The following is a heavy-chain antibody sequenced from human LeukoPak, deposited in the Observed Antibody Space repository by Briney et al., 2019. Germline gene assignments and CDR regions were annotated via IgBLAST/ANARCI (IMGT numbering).Heavy chain of an antibody. J-gene: IGHJ4*02. D-gene: IGHD5-12*01. CDR1: GYTLTTYA. CDR2: INTYTGYT. CDR3: ARVATYTRGHEVDY. V-gene: IGHV1-18*01. Sequence: GASVKVSCKASGYTLTTYAVTWVRQAPGQGLEWMGWINTYTGYTNYAQKLQGRVTMTTDTSTSTAYMELRSLRSDDTAVYYCARVATYTRGHEVDYWGQGTLVTVSS.